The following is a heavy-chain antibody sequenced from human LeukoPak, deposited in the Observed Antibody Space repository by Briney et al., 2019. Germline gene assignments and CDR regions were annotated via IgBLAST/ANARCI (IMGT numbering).Heavy chain of an antibody. V-gene: IGHV4-4*02. CDR2: IYHSGAT. CDR3: ARNGGNSDLDY. Sequence: SETLSLTCAVSGGSISSSSSNCWTWVRQPPGKGLEWIGEIYHSGATNYNPSLKSRVTMLLDKSKNQFSLNLNSVTAADTAVYYCARNGGNSDLDYWGQGTLVTVSS. D-gene: IGHD4-23*01. J-gene: IGHJ4*02. CDR1: GGSISSSSSNC.